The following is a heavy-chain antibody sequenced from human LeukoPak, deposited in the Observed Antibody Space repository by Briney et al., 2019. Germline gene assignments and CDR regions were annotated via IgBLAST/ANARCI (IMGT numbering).Heavy chain of an antibody. V-gene: IGHV1-2*02. D-gene: IGHD2-2*01. CDR1: GFTFNAYY. Sequence: ASVKVSCKASGFTFNAYYVHWVRLAPGQGREWMGWIVVDSGATNYAPKFQGRVTMTRDTSISTAYMELSRLRSDDTALYYCTRDGVPAPEEFDYWGQGTLVTVSS. CDR3: TRDGVPAPEEFDY. CDR2: IVVDSGAT. J-gene: IGHJ4*02.